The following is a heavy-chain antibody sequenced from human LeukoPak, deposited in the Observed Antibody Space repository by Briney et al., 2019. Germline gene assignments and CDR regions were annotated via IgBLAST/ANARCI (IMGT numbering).Heavy chain of an antibody. CDR2: ISAYNGNT. D-gene: IGHD3-22*01. Sequence: ASVKVSCKASGYTFTSYGISWVRQAPGQGLEWMGWISAYNGNTNYAQKFQGRVTITADKSTSTAYMELSSLRSEDTAVYYYARVGYYYDSSGYYRDYYYYGMDVWGQGTTVTVSS. CDR1: GYTFTSYG. V-gene: IGHV1-18*01. CDR3: ARVGYYYDSSGYYRDYYYYGMDV. J-gene: IGHJ6*02.